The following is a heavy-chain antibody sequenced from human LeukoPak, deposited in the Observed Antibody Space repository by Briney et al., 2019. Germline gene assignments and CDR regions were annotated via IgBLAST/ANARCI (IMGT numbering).Heavy chain of an antibody. J-gene: IGHJ4*02. Sequence: RPGGSLRLSCAASGFNFSSYGMHWVRQPPGKGLDWVAVISYDGSDKYYADSVKGRFTISRDNSKNTLYLQMNSLRAEDTAVYYCAKDLKKVAPGRGLGYWGQGTLVTVSS. CDR2: ISYDGSDK. CDR1: GFNFSSYG. V-gene: IGHV3-30*18. D-gene: IGHD3-16*01. CDR3: AKDLKKVAPGRGLGY.